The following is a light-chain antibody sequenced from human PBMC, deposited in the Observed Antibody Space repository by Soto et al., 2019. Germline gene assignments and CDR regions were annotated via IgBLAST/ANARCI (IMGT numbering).Light chain of an antibody. CDR3: SSYXGIYTHVV. Sequence: QSALTQPRSVSGSPGQSVTISCTGTSSDVGGYNYVSWYQQHPGKAPKLMIYDVFKRPSGVPDRFSGSKSGNTASLTISGXXXXXXXXXXXSSYXGIYTHVVFGGGTKLTVL. V-gene: IGLV2-11*01. J-gene: IGLJ2*01. CDR2: DVF. CDR1: SSDVGGYNY.